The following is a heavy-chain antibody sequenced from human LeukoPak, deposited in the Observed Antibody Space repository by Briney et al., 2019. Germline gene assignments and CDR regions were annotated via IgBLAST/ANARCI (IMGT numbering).Heavy chain of an antibody. J-gene: IGHJ4*02. CDR2: IYPGDSDT. V-gene: IGHV5-51*01. CDR1: GYSFTTYW. D-gene: IGHD3-10*01. Sequence: GESLKISCKGSGYSFTTYWIGWVRQMPGKGLEWMGIIYPGDSDTRYSPSFQGQVTISADKSISTAYLQWSSLKASDTATYYCARVYYYGSGSYYNGGFDYWGQGTLVTVSS. CDR3: ARVYYYGSGSYYNGGFDY.